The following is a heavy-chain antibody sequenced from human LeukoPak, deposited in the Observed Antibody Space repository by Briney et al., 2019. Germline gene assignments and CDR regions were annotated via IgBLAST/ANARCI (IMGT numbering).Heavy chain of an antibody. J-gene: IGHJ5*02. CDR3: ARVTAMIGLNWFDP. V-gene: IGHV3-21*01. CDR2: ISSSSSYI. CDR1: GFTFSSYS. D-gene: IGHD5-12*01. Sequence: GGSLRLSCAASGFTFSSYSMNWVRQAPGKGLEWVSSISSSSSYIYYADSVKGRFTISRDNAKNSLYLQMNSLRAEDTAVYYCARVTAMIGLNWFDPWGQGTLVTVSS.